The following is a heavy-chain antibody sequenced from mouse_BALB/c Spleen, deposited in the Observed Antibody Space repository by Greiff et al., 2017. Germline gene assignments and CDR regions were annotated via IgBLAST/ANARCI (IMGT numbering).Heavy chain of an antibody. Sequence: EVQLQQSGPELVKPGASVKIPCKASGYTFTDYNMDWVKQSHGKSLEWIGDINPNNGGTIYNQKFKGKATLTVDKSSSTAYMELRSLTSEDTAVYYCAAYYGNPYYYAMDYWGQGTSVTVSS. CDR2: INPNNGGT. CDR1: GYTFTDYN. V-gene: IGHV1-18*01. J-gene: IGHJ4*01. D-gene: IGHD2-10*01. CDR3: AAYYGNPYYYAMDY.